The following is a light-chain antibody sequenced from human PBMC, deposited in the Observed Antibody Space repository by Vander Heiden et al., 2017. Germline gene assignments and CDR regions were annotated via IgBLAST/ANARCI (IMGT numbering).Light chain of an antibody. Sequence: DTQMTQSPSSLSASVGDRVTITCRASQKISNFLNWYQQKPGKAPNLLIYAASSLQSGVPLRFSGTGSGTDFTLTISSLQPADFATYYCQQSFSHPLTFGRGTKVEIK. CDR3: QQSFSHPLT. V-gene: IGKV1-39*01. CDR2: AAS. J-gene: IGKJ1*01. CDR1: QKISNF.